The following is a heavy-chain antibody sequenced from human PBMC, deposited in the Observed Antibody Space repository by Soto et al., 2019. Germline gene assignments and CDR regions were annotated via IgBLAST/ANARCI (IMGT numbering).Heavy chain of an antibody. J-gene: IGHJ6*02. D-gene: IGHD6-13*01. CDR1: GFTFSSYD. CDR2: IGTAGDP. Sequence: GGSLRLSCAASGFTFSSYDMHWVRQATGKGLEWVSAIGTAGDPYYPGSVKGRFTISRENAKNSLYLQMNSLGAGDTAVYYCARAPAPGYSSSWNYYGMDVWGQGTTVTVSS. CDR3: ARAPAPGYSSSWNYYGMDV. V-gene: IGHV3-13*05.